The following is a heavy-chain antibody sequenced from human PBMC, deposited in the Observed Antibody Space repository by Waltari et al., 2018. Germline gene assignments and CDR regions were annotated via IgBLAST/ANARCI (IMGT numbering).Heavy chain of an antibody. CDR2: IIPMFGRT. J-gene: IGHJ6*03. CDR3: ARGGGRGGSFSFHMDV. V-gene: IGHV1-69*12. D-gene: IGHD3-10*01. CDR1: GGTFGSYA. Sequence: QVQLVQSGAEVKKPGSSLKVSCKASGGTFGSYAISWVRQAPGQGLEWMGGIIPMFGRTNYPQNFQDRVKITADESTSIAYMELSGLRFDATAVYFCARGGGRGGSFSFHMDVWGKGTTVTISS.